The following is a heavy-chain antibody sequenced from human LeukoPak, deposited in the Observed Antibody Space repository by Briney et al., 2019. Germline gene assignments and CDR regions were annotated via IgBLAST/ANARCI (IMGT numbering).Heavy chain of an antibody. CDR1: GDSVSSRSAA. CDR2: TYYTSKWYR. V-gene: IGHV6-1*01. J-gene: IGHJ6*04. CDR3: ARAHYASSNIKVPFDV. D-gene: IGHD3-22*01. Sequence: SQTLSFTCAISGDSVSSRSAAWNWIRQSPSRGLEWLGRTYYTSKWYREYAVSVKSRITLNPDTSKNQFSLQLNSVTPEDTAVYYCARAHYASSNIKVPFDVWGKGTTVTVSP.